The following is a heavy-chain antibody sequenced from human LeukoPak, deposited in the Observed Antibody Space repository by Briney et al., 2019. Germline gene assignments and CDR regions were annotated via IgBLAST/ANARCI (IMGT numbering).Heavy chain of an antibody. CDR3: ARGVNAFDI. Sequence: PGGSVRLSCAASGFTFSSYSMNWVRQAPGKGLEWVSYISSTSNSISYADSLKGRFTISRDNAKNSLFLQMNSLRDEDTALYYCARGVNAFDIWGQGTMVTVSS. CDR2: ISSTSNSI. CDR1: GFTFSSYS. J-gene: IGHJ3*02. D-gene: IGHD3-22*01. V-gene: IGHV3-48*02.